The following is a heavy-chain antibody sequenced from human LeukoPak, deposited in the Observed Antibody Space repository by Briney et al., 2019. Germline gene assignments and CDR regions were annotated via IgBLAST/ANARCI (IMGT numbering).Heavy chain of an antibody. V-gene: IGHV4-4*07. D-gene: IGHD2-15*01. J-gene: IGHJ4*02. CDR3: ARAELSYCSGGRCPYFDY. CDR1: GGSISNYY. CDR2: IYTSGST. Sequence: PSETLSLTCTVSGGSISNYYWSWIRQPAGKGLEWIGRIYTSGSTNYNPSLKSRPSLSVDTSKNQISLRLSSATAADTAVYYCARAELSYCSGGRCPYFDYWGQGILVTVSS.